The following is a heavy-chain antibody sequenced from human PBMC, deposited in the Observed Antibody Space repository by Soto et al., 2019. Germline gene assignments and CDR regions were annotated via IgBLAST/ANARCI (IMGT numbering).Heavy chain of an antibody. Sequence: QLQLQESASGLLRPSQTLSLTCLVSGGSIINGNYSWTWIRQPPGKAMEWIGYTYHSGSTYYNPSLRSRVTLSVDRSKNQFSLNMKSMTAADTAVYYCASRFVDSATGYFDRWGQGTLVTVSS. CDR1: GGSIINGNYS. CDR3: ASRFVDSATGYFDR. CDR2: TYHSGST. J-gene: IGHJ4*02. V-gene: IGHV4-30-2*01. D-gene: IGHD5-12*01.